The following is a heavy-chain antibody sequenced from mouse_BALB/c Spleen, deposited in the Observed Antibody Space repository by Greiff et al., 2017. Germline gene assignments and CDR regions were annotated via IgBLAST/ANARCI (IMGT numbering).Heavy chain of an antibody. D-gene: IGHD4-1*01. CDR1: GFTFSSFG. CDR3: SGLGRGVDY. CDR2: ISSGSSTI. Sequence: EVHLVESGGGLVQPGGSRKLSCAASGFTFSSFGMHWVRQAPEKGLEWVAYISSGSSTIYYADTVKGRFTISRDNPKNTLFLQMTSLRSEDTAMYYCSGLGRGVDYWGQGTSVTVSS. J-gene: IGHJ4*01. V-gene: IGHV5-17*02.